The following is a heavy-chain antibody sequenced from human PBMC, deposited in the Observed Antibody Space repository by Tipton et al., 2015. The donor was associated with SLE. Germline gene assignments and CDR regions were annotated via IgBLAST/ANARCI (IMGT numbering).Heavy chain of an antibody. D-gene: IGHD7-27*01. J-gene: IGHJ4*02. V-gene: IGHV1-18*01. CDR3: ARGTGDIRY. CDR1: DYTFTSFG. CDR2: ISVYNGNT. Sequence: QLVQSGAEVKKPGASVKVSCKSSDYTFTSFGISWVRQAPGQGLEWMGWISVYNGNTEYAQKLQGRVTMTTDTSTATAYMELRSLKSDDTALYYCARGTGDIRYWGQGTLVTVSS.